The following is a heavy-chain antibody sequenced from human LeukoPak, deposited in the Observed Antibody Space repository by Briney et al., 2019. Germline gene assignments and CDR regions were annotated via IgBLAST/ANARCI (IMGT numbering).Heavy chain of an antibody. CDR1: GFTFSSFA. CDR2: ISYDGSNK. V-gene: IGHV3-30-3*01. J-gene: IGHJ4*02. CDR3: AREAKDIYGSGSFDY. D-gene: IGHD3-10*01. Sequence: PGGSLRLSCAASGFTFSSFAMHWVRQAPGNGLEWVAVISYDGSNKYYADSVKGRFTISRDNSKNTLYPQMSSLRAEDTAVYCCAREAKDIYGSGSFDYWGQGTLVTVSS.